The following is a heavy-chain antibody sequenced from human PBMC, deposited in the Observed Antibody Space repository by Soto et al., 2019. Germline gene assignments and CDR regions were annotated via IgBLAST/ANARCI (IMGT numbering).Heavy chain of an antibody. J-gene: IGHJ4*02. CDR2: ISSSSSTI. Sequence: EVQLVESGGGLVQPGGSLRLSCAASGFTFSSYSMNWVRQAPGKGLEWVSYISSSSSTIYYADSVKGRFTIARDNAKNSLYLQMDSLGAEDTAVYYCARVRVGSGWYEDYWGQGALVTVSS. CDR3: ARVRVGSGWYEDY. CDR1: GFTFSSYS. D-gene: IGHD6-19*01. V-gene: IGHV3-48*01.